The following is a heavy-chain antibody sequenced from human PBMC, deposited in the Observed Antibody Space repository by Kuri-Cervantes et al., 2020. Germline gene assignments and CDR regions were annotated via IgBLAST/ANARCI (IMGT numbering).Heavy chain of an antibody. J-gene: IGHJ4*02. Sequence: GGSLRLSCAASGFMFSDYYMGWIRQAPGKGLEWLAYIGNGGGSALYYADSVKGRFTISRDNAKNSVFLQMNSLRAEDTAVYYCVGGRGWLPDYWGQGTLVTVSS. D-gene: IGHD6-19*01. CDR2: IGNGGGSAL. CDR3: VGGRGWLPDY. V-gene: IGHV3-11*04. CDR1: GFMFSDYY.